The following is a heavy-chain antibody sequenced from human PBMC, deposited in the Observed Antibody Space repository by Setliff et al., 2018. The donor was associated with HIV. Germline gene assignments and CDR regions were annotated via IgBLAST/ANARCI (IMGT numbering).Heavy chain of an antibody. J-gene: IGHJ6*02. CDR3: ARDYLYYNLYNGSPVYGMDV. CDR2: ISIGSGGAI. V-gene: IGHV3-48*03. D-gene: IGHD3-3*01. Sequence: GGSLRLSCAASGFTFRNYKFNWVRQAPGRGLEWVSSISIGSGGAIDYADSVQGRFTISRDNSKNSLYLQMNSLRVEDTAVYYCARDYLYYNLYNGSPVYGMDVWGQGTTVTVSS. CDR1: GFTFRNYK.